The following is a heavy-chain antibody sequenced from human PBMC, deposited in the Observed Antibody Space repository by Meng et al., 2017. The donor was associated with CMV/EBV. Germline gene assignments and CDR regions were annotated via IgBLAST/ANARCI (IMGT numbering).Heavy chain of an antibody. J-gene: IGHJ4*02. Sequence: GESLKISCAASGFTFSTYSMHWVRQAPGKGLEWVSYISSSSTTIYYADSVKGRFTISRDNAKNSLYLQMNSLRAEDTAVYYCARDGGLIAAAGTFDYWGQGTLVTVSS. CDR3: ARDGGLIAAAGTFDY. CDR2: ISSSSTTI. CDR1: GFTFSTYS. D-gene: IGHD6-13*01. V-gene: IGHV3-48*04.